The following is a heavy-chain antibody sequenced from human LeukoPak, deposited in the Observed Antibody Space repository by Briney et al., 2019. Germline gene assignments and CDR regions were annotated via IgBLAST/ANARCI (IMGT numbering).Heavy chain of an antibody. D-gene: IGHD1-1*01. CDR2: INYSGST. V-gene: IGHV4-34*01. J-gene: IGHJ4*02. CDR1: GGSLSGYY. CDR3: ARGRIERRGSPLGLFGY. Sequence: PSETLSLTCAVYGGSLSGYYWSWIRQPPGKGLEWIGEINYSGSTNYNPSLKSRVTISVDTSKNQFSLKLSSVTAADTAVYYCARGRIERRGSPLGLFGYWGQGTLVTASS.